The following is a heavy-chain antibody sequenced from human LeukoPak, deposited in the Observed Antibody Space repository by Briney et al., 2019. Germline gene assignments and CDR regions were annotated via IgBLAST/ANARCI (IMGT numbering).Heavy chain of an antibody. CDR2: IYYSGST. Sequence: SETLSLTCTVSGGSISSSSYYWGWIRQPPGKGLEWIGSIYYSGSTHYNPSLKSRVTISVDTSKNQFSLKLSSVTAADTAVYYCARLISMVGANDYWGQGTLVTVSS. CDR3: ARLISMVGANDY. J-gene: IGHJ4*02. CDR1: GGSISSSSYY. V-gene: IGHV4-39*01. D-gene: IGHD1-26*01.